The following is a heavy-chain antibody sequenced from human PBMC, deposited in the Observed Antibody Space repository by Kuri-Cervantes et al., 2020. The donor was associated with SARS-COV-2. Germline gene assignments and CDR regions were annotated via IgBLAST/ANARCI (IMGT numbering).Heavy chain of an antibody. Sequence: SQTLSLTCAFYGESFSGYYWNWIRQSPGKGLEWIGEVNHRGSTNYNPPLKSRVTISVDTSSKQFSLHLGSVTAADTAVYYCARLRAGDFGLAYYFDYWGQGTLVTVSS. CDR3: ARLRAGDFGLAYYFDY. CDR1: GESFSGYY. D-gene: IGHD7-27*01. CDR2: VNHRGST. J-gene: IGHJ4*02. V-gene: IGHV4-34*01.